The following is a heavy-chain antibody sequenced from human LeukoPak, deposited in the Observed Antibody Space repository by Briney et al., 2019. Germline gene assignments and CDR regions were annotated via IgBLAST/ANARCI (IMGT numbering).Heavy chain of an antibody. CDR2: ISSSSSYI. CDR3: ARGVPDTAMDTRPGNDY. J-gene: IGHJ4*02. Sequence: GGSLRLSCAASGFTFSSYSMNWVRQAPGKGLEWVSSISSSSSYIYYAGSVKGRFTISRDNAKNSLYLQMNSLRAEDTAVYYCARGVPDTAMDTRPGNDYWGQGTLVTVSS. V-gene: IGHV3-21*01. D-gene: IGHD5-18*01. CDR1: GFTFSSYS.